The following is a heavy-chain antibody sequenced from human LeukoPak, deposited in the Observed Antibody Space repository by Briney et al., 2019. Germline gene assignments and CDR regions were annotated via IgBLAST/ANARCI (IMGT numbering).Heavy chain of an antibody. CDR1: GGSISSSSYY. CDR3: ASPGIVGATF. V-gene: IGHV4-39*07. CDR2: IYYSGST. J-gene: IGHJ4*02. Sequence: SETLSLTCTVSGGSISSSSYYWGWIRQPPGKGLEWIGSIYYSGSTYYNPSLKSRVTMSVDTSKNQFSLKLSSVTAADTAVYYCASPGIVGATFWGQGTLVTVSS. D-gene: IGHD1-26*01.